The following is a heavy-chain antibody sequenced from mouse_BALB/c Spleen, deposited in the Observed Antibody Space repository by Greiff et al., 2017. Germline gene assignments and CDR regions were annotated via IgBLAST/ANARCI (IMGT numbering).Heavy chain of an antibody. D-gene: IGHD2-2*01. CDR1: GFSLSTSGMG. V-gene: IGHV8-8*01. CDR2: IWWDDVK. CDR3: APKGDFLQYGYSYYFDY. J-gene: IGHJ2*01. Sequence: QVTLKECGPGILQPSQTLSLTCSFSGFSLSTSGMGVGWIRQPSGKGLEWLAHIWWDDVKRYNPALKSRLTISKDTSSSQVFLKIASVDTADTATNYWAPKGDFLQYGYSYYFDYWGQGTTLTVSS.